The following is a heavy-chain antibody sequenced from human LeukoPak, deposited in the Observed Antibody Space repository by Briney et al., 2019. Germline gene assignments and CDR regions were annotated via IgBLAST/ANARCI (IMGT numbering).Heavy chain of an antibody. CDR1: GGTFSSYA. Sequence: ASVKVSCKASGGTFSSYAISWVRRAPGQGLEWMGGIIPIFGTANYAQKFQGRVTITADESTSTAYMELSSLRSEDTAVYYCARGYCSGGSCYHNWFDPWGQGTLVTVSS. D-gene: IGHD2-15*01. J-gene: IGHJ5*02. CDR3: ARGYCSGGSCYHNWFDP. V-gene: IGHV1-69*13. CDR2: IIPIFGTA.